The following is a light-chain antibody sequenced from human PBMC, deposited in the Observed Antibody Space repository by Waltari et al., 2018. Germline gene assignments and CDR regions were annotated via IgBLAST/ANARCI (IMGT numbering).Light chain of an antibody. J-gene: IGLJ1*01. Sequence: QSPLTQPPSVSGSPGQSVTISCTGTSSDVARYDRFSWYQQSPGTAPKLLIYGVTSRPSGVPDRLSGSKSGNTASLTISGLQAEDEGDYYCSSYTTSSTFVFGTGTEVTVL. CDR3: SSYTTSSTFV. CDR1: SSDVARYDR. V-gene: IGLV2-18*02. CDR2: GVT.